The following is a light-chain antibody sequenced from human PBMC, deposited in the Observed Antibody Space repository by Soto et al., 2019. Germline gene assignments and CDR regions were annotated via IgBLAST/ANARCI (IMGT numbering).Light chain of an antibody. V-gene: IGKV3-20*01. J-gene: IGKJ1*01. CDR1: QSVSSSY. Sequence: EIVLTQSPGTLSLSPGERATLSCRASQSVSSSYLAWYQQKPGQAPRLLIYGASRRETGIPDLFSGSGAGTECTRTISRLESEDVAVAYCQQYGSLPWTFGQGTQVDIK. CDR3: QQYGSLPWT. CDR2: GAS.